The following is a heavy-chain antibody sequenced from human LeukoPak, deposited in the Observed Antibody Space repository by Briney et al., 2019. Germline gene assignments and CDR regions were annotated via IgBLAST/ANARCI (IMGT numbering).Heavy chain of an antibody. CDR1: GFTFSTYW. CDR2: INSDGSIT. Sequence: GGSLRLSCAASGFTFSTYWMHWVRQAPGKGLVWVSRINSDGSITNYADSAKGRFTISRDNAKNTLYLQMNSLRAEDTAIYYCVKDRANWGHSGDYWGQGARVTVSS. J-gene: IGHJ4*02. V-gene: IGHV3-74*01. D-gene: IGHD7-27*01. CDR3: VKDRANWGHSGDY.